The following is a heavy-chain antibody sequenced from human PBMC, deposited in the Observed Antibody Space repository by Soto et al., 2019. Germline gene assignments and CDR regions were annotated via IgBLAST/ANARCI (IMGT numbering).Heavy chain of an antibody. J-gene: IGHJ4*02. V-gene: IGHV4-30-4*01. CDR3: ARGTGGYYPRNEY. CDR1: VGSMSSGDYY. D-gene: IGHD3-22*01. CDR2: IYYSGST. Sequence: AQSLSLTCTATVGSMSSGDYYCSRIPQPPGKGLEWIGYIYYSGSTYYNPSLKSRVTISGDRSKNQFSLKLSSVTAADTAVHHCARGTGGYYPRNEYWPQGSL.